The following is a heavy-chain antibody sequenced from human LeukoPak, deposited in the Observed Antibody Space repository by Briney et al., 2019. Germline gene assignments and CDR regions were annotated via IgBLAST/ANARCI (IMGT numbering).Heavy chain of an antibody. CDR1: GFTFSSHA. D-gene: IGHD4-17*01. CDR3: AKAAYGDYVNWFDP. CDR2: IGGIGAST. J-gene: IGHJ5*02. V-gene: IGHV3-23*01. Sequence: PGGSLRLSCAASGFTFSSHAXNWVRQTPXXXXEXVXXIGGIGASTYYADSVKGRFTISRDNSKNTLYLQMNSLRAEDTALYYCAKAAYGDYVNWFDPWGQGILVIVSS.